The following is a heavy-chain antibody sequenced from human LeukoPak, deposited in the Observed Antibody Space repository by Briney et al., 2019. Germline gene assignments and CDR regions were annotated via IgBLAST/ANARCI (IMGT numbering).Heavy chain of an antibody. CDR3: ARDRPLGIAARPSDY. J-gene: IGHJ4*02. CDR2: IKQDGSEK. CDR1: GFTFSSYW. V-gene: IGHV3-7*01. D-gene: IGHD6-6*01. Sequence: PGRSLRLSCAASGFTFSSYWMSWVRQAPGKGLEWVANIKQDGSEKYYVDSVKGRFTISRDNAKNSLYLQMNSLRAEDTAVYYCARDRPLGIAARPSDYWGQGTLVTVSS.